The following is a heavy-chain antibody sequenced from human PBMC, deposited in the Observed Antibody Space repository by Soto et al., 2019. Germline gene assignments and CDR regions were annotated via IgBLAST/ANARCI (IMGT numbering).Heavy chain of an antibody. V-gene: IGHV1-8*01. Sequence: QVQLVQSGAEVKKPGASVKVSCKPSGYTFTSYDINWVRQAPGQGLEWMGWMSPNSGNTGYAQKFQGRVTMTRSTSISTAYMERSSLRSEDTAVYYRARGPPNWGFDSWGQGTLVIVSS. CDR1: GYTFTSYD. CDR3: ARGPPNWGFDS. D-gene: IGHD7-27*01. J-gene: IGHJ5*01. CDR2: MSPNSGNT.